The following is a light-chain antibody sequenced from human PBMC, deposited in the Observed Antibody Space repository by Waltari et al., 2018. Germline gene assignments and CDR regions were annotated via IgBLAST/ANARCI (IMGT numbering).Light chain of an antibody. CDR3: EQYFAYPPT. CDR1: QGISDH. CDR2: GIS. V-gene: IGKV1-16*02. Sequence: DIQMTQSPSSLSASVGDRVTITCRASQGISDHLAWFQQKPGKAPTSMIYGISSCQIGVPSKYSGSGSGTDFTLAISSLQPEYSATYYCEQYFAYPPTFGQGTKVEI. J-gene: IGKJ1*01.